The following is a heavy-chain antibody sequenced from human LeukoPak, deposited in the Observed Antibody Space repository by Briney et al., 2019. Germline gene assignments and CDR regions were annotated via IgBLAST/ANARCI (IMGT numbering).Heavy chain of an antibody. CDR2: IYYSGNS. CDR1: GYSISSGYY. D-gene: IGHD3-22*01. Sequence: ASETLSLTCAVSGYSISSGYYWGWIRQPPGKGLEWIASIYYSGNSYYNPSLKSRATISVNTSKNQFSLKLSSVTAADTAQYYCARISYYYDDSGHPGYFDYWGLGTLVTVSS. J-gene: IGHJ4*02. V-gene: IGHV4-38-2*01. CDR3: ARISYYYDDSGHPGYFDY.